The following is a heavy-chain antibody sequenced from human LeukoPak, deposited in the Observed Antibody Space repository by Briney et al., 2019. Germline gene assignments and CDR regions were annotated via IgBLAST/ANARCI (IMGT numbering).Heavy chain of an antibody. Sequence: GGSLRLSCAASGFTFSSYAMSWVRQAPGKGLEWVSAISGSGGSTYYADSVKGRFTISRDNAKNSLYLQMNSLRAEDTAVYYCARHVTMVRGVIVFDYWGQGTLVTVSS. CDR2: ISGSGGST. D-gene: IGHD3-10*01. CDR3: ARHVTMVRGVIVFDY. V-gene: IGHV3-23*01. CDR1: GFTFSSYA. J-gene: IGHJ4*02.